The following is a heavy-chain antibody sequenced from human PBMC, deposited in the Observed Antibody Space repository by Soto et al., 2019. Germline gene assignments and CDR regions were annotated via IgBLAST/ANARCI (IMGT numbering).Heavy chain of an antibody. CDR1: GGSISSYY. V-gene: IGHV4-59*01. CDR3: ARANWEIDY. D-gene: IGHD1-1*01. J-gene: IGHJ4*02. CDR2: IHHSGIT. Sequence: SETLSLTCTVSGGSISSYYWSWIRQPPGKELEWIGHIHHSGITSYYPSLKSRVTISVDTSKNQFSLRLSSVTAADTAVYYCARANWEIDYWGQGTLVTVSS.